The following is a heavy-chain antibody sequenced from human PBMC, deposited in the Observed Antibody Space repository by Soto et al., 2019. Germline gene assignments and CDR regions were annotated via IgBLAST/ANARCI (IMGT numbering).Heavy chain of an antibody. D-gene: IGHD6-6*01. CDR3: ARGGSSSDNGMDV. Sequence: EVQLVESGGGLVQPGGSLRVSCAASGFTFSTYSMNWVRQAPGKGLEWVSYMSSRSLTIYYTDSVKGRFTISRDNAKNSLYLQMNSLRDADTAVYYCARGGSSSDNGMDVWVQGTTVTVSS. J-gene: IGHJ6*02. V-gene: IGHV3-48*02. CDR1: GFTFSTYS. CDR2: MSSRSLTI.